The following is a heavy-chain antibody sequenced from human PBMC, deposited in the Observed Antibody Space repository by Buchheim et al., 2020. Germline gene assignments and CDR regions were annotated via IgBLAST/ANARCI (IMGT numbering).Heavy chain of an antibody. CDR2: IYHNGST. Sequence: QLQLQESGSGLVKPSQTLSLTCAVSGGSISSGGYSWSWIRQPPGKGLEWIGYIYHNGSTYYNPSLKSRVTISVDRSKNQFSLKLSSVTAADTAVYYCARDRRVYDILTGYKDYYYYGMDVWGQGTT. J-gene: IGHJ6*02. CDR1: GGSISSGGYS. CDR3: ARDRRVYDILTGYKDYYYYGMDV. V-gene: IGHV4-30-2*01. D-gene: IGHD3-9*01.